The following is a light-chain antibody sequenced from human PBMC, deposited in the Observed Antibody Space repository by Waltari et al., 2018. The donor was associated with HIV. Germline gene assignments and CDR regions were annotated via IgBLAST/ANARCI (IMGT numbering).Light chain of an antibody. CDR3: QQTYTIPPT. CDR1: QTVFYSYHNKNY. V-gene: IGKV4-1*01. J-gene: IGKJ4*01. CDR2: WAS. Sequence: DIVMTQSPDSLAVSLGERATIKCNSSQTVFYSYHNKNYLSWYQQKAGQPPKLIIYWASSRQSGVPVRFSGSGSGTDFTLTISSLQAEDVAVYFCQQTYTIPPTFGGGTKVEIK.